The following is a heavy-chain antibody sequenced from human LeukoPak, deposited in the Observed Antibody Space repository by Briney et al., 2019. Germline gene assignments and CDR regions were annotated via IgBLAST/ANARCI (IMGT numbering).Heavy chain of an antibody. CDR2: ISTYNGNT. J-gene: IGHJ6*02. CDR1: GYTFTSYG. Sequence: ASVKVSCKASGYTFTSYGISWVRQAPGQGLEWMGWISTYNGNTNYAQKLQGRVTMTTDTSTSTAYMELRSLSSDDTAVYYCARAVAGSCYYYGMDVWGQGTTVTVSS. V-gene: IGHV1-18*01. D-gene: IGHD6-19*01. CDR3: ARAVAGSCYYYGMDV.